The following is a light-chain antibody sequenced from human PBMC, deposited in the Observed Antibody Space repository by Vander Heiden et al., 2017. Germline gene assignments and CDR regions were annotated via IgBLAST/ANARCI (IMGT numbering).Light chain of an antibody. CDR2: WAS. CDR1: QSVVDSSNNKKY. Sequence: DIVMTQSPDSLAVSLGERATINCKSSQSVVDSSNNKKYLAWYQLKTGQPPKLVIYWASTRESGVPDRFSGSGSGTDFSLTINSLQAEDVAVYYCQQDYSSPPTFGQGTKVEVK. V-gene: IGKV4-1*01. CDR3: QQDYSSPPT. J-gene: IGKJ1*01.